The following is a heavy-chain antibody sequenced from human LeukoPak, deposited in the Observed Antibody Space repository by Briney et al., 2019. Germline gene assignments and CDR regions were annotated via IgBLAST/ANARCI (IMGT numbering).Heavy chain of an antibody. V-gene: IGHV3-30*18. Sequence: GGSLRLSCAASGFTFSSYGMHWVRQAPGKGLEWVAVISYDGSNKYYADSVKGRFTISRDNSKNTLYLQMNSLRAEDTAVYYCAKEAYCSSTSCYRGAAFDIWGQGTMVTVSS. D-gene: IGHD2-2*01. CDR2: ISYDGSNK. J-gene: IGHJ3*02. CDR3: AKEAYCSSTSCYRGAAFDI. CDR1: GFTFSSYG.